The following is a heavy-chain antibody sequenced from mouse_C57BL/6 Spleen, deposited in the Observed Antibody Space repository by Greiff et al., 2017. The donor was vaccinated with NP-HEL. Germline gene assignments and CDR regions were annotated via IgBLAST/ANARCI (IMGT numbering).Heavy chain of an antibody. CDR3: TRDYGYDRGFAY. CDR1: GYTFTDYE. V-gene: IGHV1-15*01. D-gene: IGHD2-2*01. J-gene: IGHJ3*01. Sequence: VQLQQSGAELVRPGASVTLSCKASGYTFTDYEMHWVKQTPVHGLEWIGAVDPETGGTAYNQKFKGKAILTADKSSSTAYMELRSLTSEDSAVYYCTRDYGYDRGFAYWGQGTLVTVSA. CDR2: VDPETGGT.